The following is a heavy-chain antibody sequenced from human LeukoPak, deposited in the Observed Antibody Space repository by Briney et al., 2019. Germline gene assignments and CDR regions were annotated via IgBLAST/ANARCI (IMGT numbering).Heavy chain of an antibody. CDR1: GIIFSTYA. CDR3: AKDWADLDTA. V-gene: IGHV3-30*01. J-gene: IGHJ4*02. D-gene: IGHD2-21*02. CDR2: ISSGGTYE. Sequence: GGSLRLSCEFSGIIFSTYAMNWVRQAPGKGLEWVSLISSGGTYEYYADSVKGRFTISRDNSKNTLYLQLNSLRAEDTAVYYCAKDWADLDTAWGQGTLVTVSS.